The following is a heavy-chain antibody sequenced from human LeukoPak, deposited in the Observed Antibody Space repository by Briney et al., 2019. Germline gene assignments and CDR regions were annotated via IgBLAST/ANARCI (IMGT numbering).Heavy chain of an antibody. CDR3: ARGLYGDYSWWFAP. V-gene: IGHV1-2*02. D-gene: IGHD4-17*01. J-gene: IGHJ5*02. CDR1: GYTFTSYG. Sequence: ASVKVSCKASGYTFTSYGISWVRQAPGQGLEWMGWINPNSGGTNYAQKFQGRVTMTRDTSISTAYMELSRLRSDDTAVYYCARGLYGDYSWWFAPWGQGPLVTVSS. CDR2: INPNSGGT.